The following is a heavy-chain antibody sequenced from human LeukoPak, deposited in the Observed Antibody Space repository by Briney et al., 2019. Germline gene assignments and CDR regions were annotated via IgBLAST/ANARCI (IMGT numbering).Heavy chain of an antibody. D-gene: IGHD5-24*01. V-gene: IGHV4-38-2*02. Sequence: SETLSLTCTVSGYSISSGYYWGWIRQPPGKGLEWIGSIYHSGSTNYNPSLKSRVTISVDTSKNQFSLKLSSVTAADTAVYYCARFDRGYNWYYFDYWGQGTLVTVSS. J-gene: IGHJ4*02. CDR1: GYSISSGYY. CDR3: ARFDRGYNWYYFDY. CDR2: IYHSGST.